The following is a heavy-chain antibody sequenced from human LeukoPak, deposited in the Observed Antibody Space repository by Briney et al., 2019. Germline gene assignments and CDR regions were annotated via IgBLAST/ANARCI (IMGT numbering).Heavy chain of an antibody. CDR2: MNIDGTET. D-gene: IGHD5-24*01. V-gene: IGHV3-7*03. CDR3: AKEGRSLQTY. CDR1: GFTFISYW. J-gene: IGHJ4*02. Sequence: GRSLRLSCAASGFTFISYWMGWVRQAPGKRPEWVANMNIDGTETYYVDSVKGRFTISRDNAKNSLYLQMNSLRVEDTAVYYCAKEGRSLQTYWGQGTLVTVSS.